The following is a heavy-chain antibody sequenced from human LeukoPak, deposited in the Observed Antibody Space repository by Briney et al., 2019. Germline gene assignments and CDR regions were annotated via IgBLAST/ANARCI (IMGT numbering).Heavy chain of an antibody. V-gene: IGHV3-74*01. CDR3: ARDQGAWGYGYNFDY. Sequence: QTGGSLRLSCAASGFTFSSYWMHWVRQAPGKGLVWVSRINTDGSSTSYADSVKGRFTISRDNAKNTLYLQMISLRAEDTAVYYCARDQGAWGYGYNFDYWGQGTLVTVSS. J-gene: IGHJ4*02. CDR1: GFTFSSYW. D-gene: IGHD3-16*01. CDR2: INTDGSST.